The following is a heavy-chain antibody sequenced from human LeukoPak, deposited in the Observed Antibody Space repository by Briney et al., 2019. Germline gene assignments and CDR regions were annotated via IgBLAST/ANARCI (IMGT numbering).Heavy chain of an antibody. CDR3: MSDLDN. Sequence: GGSLRLSCATSGFTFSDAWMTWVRQAQGKGLEWVGRIKTKGEGGTVDYAAPVKGRFTISRDDSKNTFYLQMNSLKTGDPAMYYCMSDLDNWGQGTPVTVSS. J-gene: IGHJ4*02. V-gene: IGHV3-15*01. CDR1: GFTFSDAW. CDR2: IKTKGEGGTV.